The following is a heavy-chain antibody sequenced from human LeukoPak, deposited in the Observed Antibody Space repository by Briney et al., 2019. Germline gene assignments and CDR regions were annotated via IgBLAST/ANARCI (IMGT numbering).Heavy chain of an antibody. CDR2: INHSGTT. Sequence: SETLSLTCAVRGGSLSGFYWSWIRQPPGKGLEWIGEINHSGTTNYNPSLKSRVTISVDTSKNQVSLDLASVTAADTAVHYCARASSFDKTTRWNPAYFGPWGPGSLVTVAS. J-gene: IGHJ5*02. CDR3: ARASSFDKTTRWNPAYFGP. CDR1: GGSLSGFY. D-gene: IGHD1-1*01. V-gene: IGHV4-34*01.